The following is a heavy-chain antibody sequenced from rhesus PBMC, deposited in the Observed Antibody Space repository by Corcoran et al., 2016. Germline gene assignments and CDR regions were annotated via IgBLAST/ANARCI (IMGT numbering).Heavy chain of an antibody. CDR1: GYSISSGYD. Sequence: QVQLQESGPGVVKPSETLSLTCAVSGYSISSGYDWSWIRQPPGKGLEWMGYIYGMSGSTNYNPSLKKRVTISKDTSKNQCSRKLSSWTAADTAVYDGASGPISGGDVDYWGQGVRVTVAS. CDR3: ASGPISGGDVDY. D-gene: IGHD6-37*01. J-gene: IGHJ4*01. V-gene: IGHV4-76*01. CDR2: IYGMSGST.